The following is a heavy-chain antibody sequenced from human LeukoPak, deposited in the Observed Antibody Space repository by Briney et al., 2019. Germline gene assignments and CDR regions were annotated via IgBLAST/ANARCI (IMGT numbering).Heavy chain of an antibody. V-gene: IGHV3-15*01. CDR1: GFTFSNAW. Sequence: GGSLRLSCAASGFTFSNAWMSWVRQAPGKGLEGVGRIKRKTDGGTTDYPAPVKGTFTISRDDSKNTLYLQMNSLKIEDTAVYYCTTDRGRTELPLFGYWGQGTLVTVSS. CDR3: TTDRGRTELPLFGY. J-gene: IGHJ4*02. CDR2: IKRKTDGGTT. D-gene: IGHD1-26*01.